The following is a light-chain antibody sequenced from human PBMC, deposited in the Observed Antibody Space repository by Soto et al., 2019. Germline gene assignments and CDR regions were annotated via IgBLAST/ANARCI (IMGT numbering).Light chain of an antibody. CDR2: EGT. J-gene: IGLJ1*01. Sequence: QSVLTQPASVTGSPGQSISISCTGTSSDVGTHNLVSWFQQFPDKAPKLIIYEGTKRPSGVSDRFSGSKSGNTASLTISGLQAEDEGDYYCCSYTGSATFYVFGTGTKVTVL. CDR1: SSDVGTHNL. CDR3: CSYTGSATFYV. V-gene: IGLV2-23*01.